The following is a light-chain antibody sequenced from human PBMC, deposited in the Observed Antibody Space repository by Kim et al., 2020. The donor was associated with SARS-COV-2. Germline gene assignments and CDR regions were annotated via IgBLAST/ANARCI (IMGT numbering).Light chain of an antibody. CDR2: SNN. Sequence: GQRFIISSSASSSSIGSSSVTWYQHLPGIAPEPLIFSNNQRPPGVPDRFSGSKSGSSASPAISGLQSEDEAEYYCATWDDGLKGRVFGGGTQLTVL. CDR3: ATWDDGLKGRV. J-gene: IGLJ3*02. CDR1: SSSIGSSS. V-gene: IGLV1-44*01.